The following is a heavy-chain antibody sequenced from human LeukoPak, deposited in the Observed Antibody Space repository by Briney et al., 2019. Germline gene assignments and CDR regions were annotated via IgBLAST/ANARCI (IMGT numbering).Heavy chain of an antibody. CDR3: ARVVDTAMVRRYYYMDV. D-gene: IGHD5-18*01. Sequence: GALRLSCAASGSTFSSYWMSWVRQAPGKGLEWVANIKQDGSEKYYVDSVKGRFTISRDNAKNSLYLQMNSLRAEDTAVYYCARVVDTAMVRRYYYMDVWGKGTTVTVSS. CDR1: GSTFSSYW. J-gene: IGHJ6*03. V-gene: IGHV3-7*04. CDR2: IKQDGSEK.